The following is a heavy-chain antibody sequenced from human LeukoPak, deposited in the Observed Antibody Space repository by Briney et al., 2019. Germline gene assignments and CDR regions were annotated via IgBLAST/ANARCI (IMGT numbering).Heavy chain of an antibody. CDR3: ARQHEEEPNWFDP. V-gene: IGHV3-21*01. D-gene: IGHD1-14*01. CDR1: GFTFSSYS. J-gene: IGHJ5*02. Sequence: GGSLRLSCAASGFTFSSYSMNWVRQAPGKGLEWVSSISSSSSYIYYADSVRGRFTISRDNAKNSLYLQMNSLRAEDTAVYYCARQHEEEPNWFDPWGQGTLSPSPQ. CDR2: ISSSSSYI.